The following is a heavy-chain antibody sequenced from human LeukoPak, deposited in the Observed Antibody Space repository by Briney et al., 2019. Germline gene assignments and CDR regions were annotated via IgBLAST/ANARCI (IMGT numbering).Heavy chain of an antibody. D-gene: IGHD4-17*01. CDR1: GFTFNYAW. CDR3: TTITFGDYGSLAY. Sequence: PGGSLRLSCAASGFTFNYAWMSWVRQAPGKGLEWVGRTKSKTEGGTTDYAAPVRGRFTISRDDSKNTLYLRMNSLKTEDTAVYYCTTITFGDYGSLAYWGQGTLVTVSS. J-gene: IGHJ4*02. V-gene: IGHV3-15*01. CDR2: TKSKTEGGTT.